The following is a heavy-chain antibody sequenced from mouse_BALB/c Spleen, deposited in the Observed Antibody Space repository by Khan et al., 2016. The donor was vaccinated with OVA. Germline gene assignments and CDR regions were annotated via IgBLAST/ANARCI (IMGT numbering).Heavy chain of an antibody. J-gene: IGHJ2*01. D-gene: IGHD1-1*01. CDR2: ISYSGNT. Sequence: VQLQQSGPGLVKPSQSLSLTCTVSGFSITSDYAWNWIRQFPGNKLEWMGFISYSGNTNYNPSLKSRISITRDTSKNQFFLQLNSVTTEDTATXYCAGIYGGDFDCWGQGTTLTVSS. V-gene: IGHV3-2*02. CDR1: GFSITSDYA. CDR3: AGIYGGDFDC.